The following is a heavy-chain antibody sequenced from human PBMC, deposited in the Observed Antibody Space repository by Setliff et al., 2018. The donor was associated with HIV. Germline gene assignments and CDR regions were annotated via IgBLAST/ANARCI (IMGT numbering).Heavy chain of an antibody. J-gene: IGHJ4*02. CDR3: ARGRDKYGPIDY. D-gene: IGHD3-10*01. V-gene: IGHV4-39*07. CDR2: IYYSGTT. CDR1: GGSISSSSYY. Sequence: SETLSLTCTVSGGSISSSSYYWGWIRQPPGKGLEWIGSIYYSGTTYYNPSLKSRVTISVDTSKNQFSLKLSSVTAADTAVYYCARGRDKYGPIDYWGQGTLVTVSS.